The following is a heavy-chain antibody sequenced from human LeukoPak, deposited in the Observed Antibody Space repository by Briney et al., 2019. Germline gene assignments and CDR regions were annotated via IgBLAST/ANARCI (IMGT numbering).Heavy chain of an antibody. CDR1: GGSISSYF. J-gene: IGHJ3*02. V-gene: IGHV4-59*01. D-gene: IGHD2-21*02. CDR2: IYYSGST. Sequence: PSETLSLTCTVSGGSISSYFWTWLRQPPGKGLEWIGYIYYSGSTNYNPSLKSRVTISVDTSKNQFSLNLSSVTAADTAVYYCARETAQYDAFDIWGQGTMVTVSS. CDR3: ARETAQYDAFDI.